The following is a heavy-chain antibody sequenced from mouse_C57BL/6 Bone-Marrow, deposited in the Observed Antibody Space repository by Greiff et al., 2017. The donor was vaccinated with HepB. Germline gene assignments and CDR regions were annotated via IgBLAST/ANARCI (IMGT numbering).Heavy chain of an antibody. CDR2: INPRNGGT. Sequence: QVQLQQSGTELVKPGASVKLSCKASGYTFTSYWIHWVKQRPGQGLEWIGNINPRNGGTDYSEKFKSKATLTVDKSSSTAYMQLSSLSSEESAAYYCARRWFPYAMDYWGQGTSVTVSA. D-gene: IGHD2-3*01. J-gene: IGHJ4*01. CDR3: ARRWFPYAMDY. V-gene: IGHV1-53*01. CDR1: GYTFTSYW.